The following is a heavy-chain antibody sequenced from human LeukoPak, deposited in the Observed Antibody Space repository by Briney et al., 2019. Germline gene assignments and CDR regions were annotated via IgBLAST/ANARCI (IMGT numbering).Heavy chain of an antibody. CDR1: GGSISGYH. Sequence: SETLSLTCNVSGGSISGYHWSWIRQPPGKGLEWLGYIYYSGSSNYNPSLKSRVTTSADTSKNQFSLKLSSVTAADTAVYYCARVPRSYYYYYYMDVWGKGTTVTV. CDR3: ARVPRSYYYYYYMDV. V-gene: IGHV4-59*01. CDR2: IYYSGSS. J-gene: IGHJ6*03.